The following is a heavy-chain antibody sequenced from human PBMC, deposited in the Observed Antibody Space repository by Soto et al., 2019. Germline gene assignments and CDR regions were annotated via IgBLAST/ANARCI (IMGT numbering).Heavy chain of an antibody. CDR2: INPNTGGT. D-gene: IGHD4-17*01. J-gene: IGHJ4*02. CDR3: ARGILRGPFDN. Sequence: ASVKGLCKASGYTFTDYYLHWVRQAPGQGLEWMGWINPNTGGTNYAQKFQDRVTMTRDTSISTAYMELRRLKSDDTAVYYCARGILRGPFDNWGQGAQVTFSS. CDR1: GYTFTDYY. V-gene: IGHV1-2*02.